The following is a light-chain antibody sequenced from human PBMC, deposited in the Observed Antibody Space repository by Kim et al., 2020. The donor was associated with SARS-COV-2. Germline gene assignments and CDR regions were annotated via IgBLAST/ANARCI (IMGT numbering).Light chain of an antibody. CDR1: QDISTW. V-gene: IGKV1D-16*01. CDR2: AAS. CDR3: QQYHCYPIT. J-gene: IGKJ5*01. Sequence: DIQMTQSPSSLSASVGDRVTITCRASQDISTWLVWYQQKPEKAPKTLIYAASNLQRGVPSRFSGSGSGTDFTITISSLQPEDFATYYCQQYHCYPITFGQGTRLEIK.